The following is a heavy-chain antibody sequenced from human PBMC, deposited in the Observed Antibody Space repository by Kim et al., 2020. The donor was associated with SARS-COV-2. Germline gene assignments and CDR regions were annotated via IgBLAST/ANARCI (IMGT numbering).Heavy chain of an antibody. V-gene: IGHV1-2*06. J-gene: IGHJ4*02. CDR3: ARLAGDQPLDY. CDR2: INPMTGDT. D-gene: IGHD2-2*01. Sequence: ASVKVSCKASGYSFTDYYLHWVRQAPGQGLEWMGRINPMTGDTNNAQKFQGRVTMTRDTSISAAYMELTSLTSDDTAVYYCARLAGDQPLDYWGQGALVTVSS. CDR1: GYSFTDYY.